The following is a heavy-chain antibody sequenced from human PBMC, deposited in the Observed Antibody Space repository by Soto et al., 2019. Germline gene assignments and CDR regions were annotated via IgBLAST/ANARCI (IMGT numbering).Heavy chain of an antibody. CDR2: IKGDGTTT. D-gene: IGHD2-2*01. CDR3: ARGVISSWVDSYYGMDV. V-gene: IGHV3-74*01. CDR1: GFIFSNYW. Sequence: EVQLVESGGGLVQPGGSLRLSCAASGFIFSNYWMHWVRQAPGKGLVWVSRIKGDGTTTSYADSVKGRFTISRDNAKNSLFLQLNSLRAEDTAMYYCARGVISSWVDSYYGMDVWGPGTTVTVSS. J-gene: IGHJ6*02.